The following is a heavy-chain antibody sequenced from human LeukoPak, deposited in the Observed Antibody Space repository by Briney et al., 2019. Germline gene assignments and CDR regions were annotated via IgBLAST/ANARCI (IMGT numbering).Heavy chain of an antibody. D-gene: IGHD3-9*01. J-gene: IGHJ4*02. Sequence: GGSLRLSCAASGFTFAIHAMTWVRQAPGKGLEWVSNIRTSAEGANYAYYADSVRGRVTISSDDAKNTLYLHMNSLRDDDTAVYYCASDQRYAFDYWGQGILVTVSS. V-gene: IGHV3-48*02. CDR3: ASDQRYAFDY. CDR1: GFTFAIHA. CDR2: IRTSAEGANYA.